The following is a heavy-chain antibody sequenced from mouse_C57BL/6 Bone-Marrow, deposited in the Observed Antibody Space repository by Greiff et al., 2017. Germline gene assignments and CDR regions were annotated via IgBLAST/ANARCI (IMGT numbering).Heavy chain of an antibody. CDR3: ASSWDY. CDR1: GFTFSSYG. J-gene: IGHJ4*01. CDR2: ISPGGSYT. V-gene: IGHV5-6*01. Sequence: EVLLVESGGDLVKPGGSLKLSCAASGFTFSSYGMSWVRQTPDKRLEWVATISPGGSYTYYPDRVKGRFTISRDNAKNTRYLQMSSLKSEDTAMYYCASSWDYWGQGTSATVSA.